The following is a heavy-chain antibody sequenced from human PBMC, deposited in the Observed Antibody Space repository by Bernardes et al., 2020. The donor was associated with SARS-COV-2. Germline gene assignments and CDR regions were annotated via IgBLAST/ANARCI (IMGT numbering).Heavy chain of an antibody. D-gene: IGHD5-12*01. CDR1: GFTVSSNY. CDR2: IYSGGST. J-gene: IGHJ6*01. Sequence: GGSLRLSCAASGFTVSSNYMSWVRQAPGKGLEWVSVIYSGGSTYYSDSVKGRFTISRDNSKNTLYLQMNSLRAEDTAVYYCARYSGYDPNYYYYGMDVWGQGTTVTVP. CDR3: ARYSGYDPNYYYYGMDV. V-gene: IGHV3-66*01.